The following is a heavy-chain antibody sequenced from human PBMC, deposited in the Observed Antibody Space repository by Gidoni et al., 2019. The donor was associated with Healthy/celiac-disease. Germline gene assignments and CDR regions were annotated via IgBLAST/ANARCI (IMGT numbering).Heavy chain of an antibody. CDR1: GYSFTSYW. D-gene: IGHD4-17*01. Sequence: EVQLVQSGAEVKKPGESLRISCKGSGYSFTSYWISWVRQMPGKGLEWMGRIDPSDSYTNSSPSFQGHVTISADKSISTAYLQWSSLKASDTAMYYCARRAHYGDYVGHAFDIWGQGTMVTVSS. V-gene: IGHV5-10-1*03. CDR3: ARRAHYGDYVGHAFDI. J-gene: IGHJ3*02. CDR2: IDPSDSYT.